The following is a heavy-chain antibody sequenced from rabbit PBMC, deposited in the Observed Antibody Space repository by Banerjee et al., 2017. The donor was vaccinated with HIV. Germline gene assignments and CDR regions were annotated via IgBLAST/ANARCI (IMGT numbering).Heavy chain of an antibody. V-gene: IGHV1S45*01. CDR1: GFTLSSYW. D-gene: IGHD4-2*01. Sequence: LQESGGGLVQPEGSLTLTCKASGFTLSSYWMWWVRQAPGKGLEWIGTIYAGSGSAYYASWVNGRFTISKTSSTTVTLQMTSLTAADTATYFCARDRDWTLDLWGPGTLVTVS. J-gene: IGHJ6*01. CDR2: IYAGSGSA. CDR3: ARDRDWTLDL.